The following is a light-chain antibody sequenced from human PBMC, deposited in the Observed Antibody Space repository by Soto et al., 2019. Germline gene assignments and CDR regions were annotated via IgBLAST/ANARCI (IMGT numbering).Light chain of an antibody. CDR3: VQFSHCPRR. CDR1: QSLVYSDGNTY. J-gene: IGKJ1*01. Sequence: DIVMTQTPLSSPVTLGQPASISCRSSQSLVYSDGNTYLSWLQQRPGQPPRLLIYQVSNRFSGVPDRFSGSGAGTDVTLKISRVEAEDVGIYYCVQFSHCPRRFGQGTKVEIK. CDR2: QVS. V-gene: IGKV2-24*01.